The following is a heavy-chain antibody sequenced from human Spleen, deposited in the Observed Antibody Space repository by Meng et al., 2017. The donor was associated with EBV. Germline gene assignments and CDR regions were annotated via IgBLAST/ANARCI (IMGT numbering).Heavy chain of an antibody. V-gene: IGHV1-3*04. J-gene: IGHJ5*02. CDR1: GYSFTIYA. CDR2: INTDSGNT. D-gene: IGHD6-13*01. CDR3: ARDGTSNWLLNWFDP. Sequence: QVQCVQSGAEVKKPGASVKVSCKTYGYSFTIYALHWVRQAPGQGLEWMGWINTDSGNTKYSQKFQGRVTITRDTSASTVYMELSSLTSEDTAVYYCARDGTSNWLLNWFDPWGQGTLVTVSS.